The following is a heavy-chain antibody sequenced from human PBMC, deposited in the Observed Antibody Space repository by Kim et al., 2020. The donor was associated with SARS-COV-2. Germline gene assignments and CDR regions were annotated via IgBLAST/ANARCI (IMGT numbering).Heavy chain of an antibody. Sequence: GGSLRLSCAASGFTFSDYSMNWVRQAPGKGLEWVSYIGGSHSGSHSLSIYADSVKGRFTISRDNAKNSLYLQMNSLRDEDTAVYYCARDTRWSVDVWGQGTTVTVSS. CDR3: ARDTRWSVDV. J-gene: IGHJ6*02. CDR1: GFTFSDYS. D-gene: IGHD3-3*01. V-gene: IGHV3-48*02. CDR2: IGGSHSGS.